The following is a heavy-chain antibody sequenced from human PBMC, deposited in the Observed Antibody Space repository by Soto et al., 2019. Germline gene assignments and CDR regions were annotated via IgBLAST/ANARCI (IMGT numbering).Heavy chain of an antibody. Sequence: QVQLVQSGAEVKKPGASVKVSCKASGYTFTSYDINWVRQANGQGLEWMGWMNPNSGNTGYAQKFQGRVTMTRNTSISTAYMELGSLRSQDTAVYYCAIGTNYYDSGDAAFDIWGQGTMVTVSS. D-gene: IGHD3-10*01. V-gene: IGHV1-8*01. CDR2: MNPNSGNT. CDR1: GYTFTSYD. CDR3: AIGTNYYDSGDAAFDI. J-gene: IGHJ3*02.